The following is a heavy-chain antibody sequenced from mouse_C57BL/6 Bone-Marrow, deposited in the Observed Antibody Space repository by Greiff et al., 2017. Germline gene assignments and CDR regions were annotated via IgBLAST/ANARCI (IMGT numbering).Heavy chain of an antibody. Sequence: QVQLQQSGAELVRPGASVTLSCKASGYTFTDYEMHWVKQTPVHGLEWIGAIDPETGGTAYNQKFKGKALLTADKSSSTAYMELRSLTSETSAVYYCTRDHYGSSDWGQGTTRTVSS. CDR1: GYTFTDYE. CDR2: IDPETGGT. CDR3: TRDHYGSSD. J-gene: IGHJ2*01. V-gene: IGHV1-15*01. D-gene: IGHD1-1*01.